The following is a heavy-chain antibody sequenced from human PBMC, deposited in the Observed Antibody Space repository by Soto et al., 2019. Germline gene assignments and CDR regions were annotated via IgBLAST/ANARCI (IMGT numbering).Heavy chain of an antibody. CDR1: GGSFSGYY. D-gene: IGHD3-16*02. Sequence: SETLSLTCAVYGGSFSGYYWSWIRQPPGKGLEWIGEINHSGSTNYNPSLKSRVTISVDTSKNQFSLKLSSVTAADTAVYYCARENMITFGGVIATDYCGQGTLVTVYS. J-gene: IGHJ4*02. V-gene: IGHV4-34*01. CDR2: INHSGST. CDR3: ARENMITFGGVIATDY.